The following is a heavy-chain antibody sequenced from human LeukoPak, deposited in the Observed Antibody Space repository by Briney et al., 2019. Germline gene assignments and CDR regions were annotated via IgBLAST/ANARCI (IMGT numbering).Heavy chain of an antibody. CDR3: ARDGIAVAGKGVFDY. D-gene: IGHD6-19*01. CDR2: ISAYNGNT. J-gene: IGHJ4*02. CDR1: VYTFTSYG. Sequence: GASVKVSCKASVYTFTSYGISWVRQAPGQGLEWMGWISAYNGNTNYAQKLQGRVTMTTDTSTSTAYMELRSLRSDDTAVYYCARDGIAVAGKGVFDYWGQGTLVTVSS. V-gene: IGHV1-18*01.